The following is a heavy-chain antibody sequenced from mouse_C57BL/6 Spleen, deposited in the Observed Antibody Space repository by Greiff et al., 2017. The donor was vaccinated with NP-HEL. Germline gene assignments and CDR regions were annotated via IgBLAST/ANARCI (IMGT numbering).Heavy chain of an antibody. V-gene: IGHV1-82*01. CDR1: GYAFSSSW. CDR2: IYPGDGDT. Sequence: QVQLQQSGPELVKPGASVKISCKASGYAFSSSWMNWVKQRPGKGLEWIGRIYPGDGDTNYNGKFKGKATLTADKSSSTAYMQLSSLTSEDSAVYFCARRGDGLNAMDYWGQGTSVTVSS. CDR3: ARRGDGLNAMDY. J-gene: IGHJ4*01. D-gene: IGHD2-3*01.